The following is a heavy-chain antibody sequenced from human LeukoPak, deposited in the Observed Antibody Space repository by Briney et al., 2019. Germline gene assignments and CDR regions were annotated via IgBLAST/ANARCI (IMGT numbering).Heavy chain of an antibody. Sequence: ASVKVSCKASGYTFTSNGITWVRQAPGQGPEWMGWISGYNGNTNYAPKLQGRGTMTTDTSTTTPYMQLKSRISDDTAVYYCASGGLYYFDYWGQGTLVTVSS. CDR3: ASGGLYYFDY. D-gene: IGHD3-16*01. CDR2: ISGYNGNT. V-gene: IGHV1-18*01. J-gene: IGHJ4*02. CDR1: GYTFTSNG.